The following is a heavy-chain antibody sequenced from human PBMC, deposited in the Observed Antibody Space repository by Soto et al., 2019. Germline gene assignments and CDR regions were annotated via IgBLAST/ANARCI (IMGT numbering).Heavy chain of an antibody. CDR1: GFTFSSYS. V-gene: IGHV3-21*01. D-gene: IGHD6-19*01. J-gene: IGHJ3*02. CDR3: ARDIEVAMRGEGLHAFDI. Sequence: GGSLRLSCAASGFTFSSYSMNWVRQAPGKGLEWVSSISSSSSYIYYADSVKGRFTISRDNAKNSLYLQMNSLRAEDTAVYYCARDIEVAMRGEGLHAFDIWGQGTMVTVSS. CDR2: ISSSSSYI.